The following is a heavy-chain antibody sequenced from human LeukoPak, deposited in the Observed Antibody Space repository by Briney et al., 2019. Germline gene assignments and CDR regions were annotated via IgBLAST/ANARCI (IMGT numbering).Heavy chain of an antibody. CDR3: ARPPQIAVAGTAEYFQH. V-gene: IGHV3-30-3*01. CDR1: GFTFSSYA. CDR2: ISYDGSNK. J-gene: IGHJ1*01. Sequence: GGSLRLSCAASGFTFSSYAMHWVRQAPGKGLEWVAVISYDGSNKYYADSVKGRFTISRDNSKNTLYLQMNSLRAEDTAVYYCARPPQIAVAGTAEYFQHWAQGTLVTVSS. D-gene: IGHD6-19*01.